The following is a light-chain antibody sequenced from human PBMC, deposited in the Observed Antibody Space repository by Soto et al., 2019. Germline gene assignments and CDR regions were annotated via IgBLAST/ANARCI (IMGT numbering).Light chain of an antibody. Sequence: QAVVTQEPSLTVSPGGTVTLTCGSSTGAVTSGHYPYWFQQKPGQAPRTLIYDTGKKHSWTPARFSGSLLGGKAALTLSGAQPEDDADYYCLISYSGGRVVFGEGTKLNVL. CDR1: TGAVTSGHY. CDR2: DTG. CDR3: LISYSGGRVV. V-gene: IGLV7-46*01. J-gene: IGLJ2*01.